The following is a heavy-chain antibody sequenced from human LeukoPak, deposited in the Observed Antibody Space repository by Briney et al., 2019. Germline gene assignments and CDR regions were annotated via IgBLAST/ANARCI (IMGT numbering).Heavy chain of an antibody. CDR2: SGSGGST. D-gene: IGHD3-10*02. J-gene: IGHJ4*02. V-gene: IGHV3-23*01. Sequence: QPGGSLRLSCAASGFTFSSYAMSWVRQAPGKGLEWVSGSGSGGSTHYADSVKGRFTISRDNSKNTLYLQMNSLRAEDTAVYYCARGVNYFVLEYWGQGTLVTVSS. CDR3: ARGVNYFVLEY. CDR1: GFTFSSYA.